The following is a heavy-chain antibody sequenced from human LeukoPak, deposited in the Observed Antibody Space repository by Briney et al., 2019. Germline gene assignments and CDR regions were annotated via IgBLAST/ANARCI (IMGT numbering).Heavy chain of an antibody. J-gene: IGHJ5*02. V-gene: IGHV1-2*02. CDR3: ASPLWELPPGGFDP. CDR1: GYTFTGYY. D-gene: IGHD1-7*01. CDR2: INPNSGGT. Sequence: ASVKVSCKASGYTFTGYYIHWVRQAPGQGLEWMGWINPNSGGTNYAQKFQGRVTMTRDTSISTAYMELSRPRFDDTAVYYCASPLWELPPGGFDPWGQGTLVTVSS.